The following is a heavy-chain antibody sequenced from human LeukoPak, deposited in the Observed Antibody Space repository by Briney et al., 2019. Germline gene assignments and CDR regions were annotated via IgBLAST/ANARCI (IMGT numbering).Heavy chain of an antibody. CDR1: GYSFTSYW. Sequence: GESLKSSCKGSGYSFTSYWIGWVRQMSGKGLEWMGIIYPGDSDTRYSPSFQGQVTISADKSINTAYLQWSSLKASDTAVYYCAMLNRHCGGDCIGYWGQGTLVTVSS. V-gene: IGHV5-51*01. J-gene: IGHJ4*02. D-gene: IGHD2-21*02. CDR2: IYPGDSDT. CDR3: AMLNRHCGGDCIGY.